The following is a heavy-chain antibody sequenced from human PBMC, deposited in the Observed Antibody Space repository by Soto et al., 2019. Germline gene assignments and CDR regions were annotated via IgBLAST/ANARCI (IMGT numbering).Heavy chain of an antibody. CDR3: GRDDDYGDNGLDY. V-gene: IGHV3-33*01. CDR1: GFTFGRHG. D-gene: IGHD4-17*01. CDR2: IGSDGRRA. Sequence: QVQLVESGGGVVQPGGSLRLSCAASGFTFGRHGMHWVRQAPGKGLEWVAVIGSDGRRASYADSVKGRFTISRDNGQHTLYLQMNSLRAEEAAVYCCGRDDDYGDNGLDYWGKGTLVTVSS. J-gene: IGHJ4*02.